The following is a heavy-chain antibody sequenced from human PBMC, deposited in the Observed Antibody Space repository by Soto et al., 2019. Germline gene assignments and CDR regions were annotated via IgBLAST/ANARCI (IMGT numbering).Heavy chain of an antibody. CDR2: IYYSGST. Sequence: QLQLQESGPGLVKPSETLSLTCTVSGGSISSSSYYWGWIRQPPGKGLEWIGSIYYSGSTYYNPSLKSRVTISVDTSKNQFSLKLSSVTAADTAVYYCARTYGDYVAVVDYWGQGTLVTVSS. J-gene: IGHJ4*02. CDR1: GGSISSSSYY. V-gene: IGHV4-39*01. D-gene: IGHD4-17*01. CDR3: ARTYGDYVAVVDY.